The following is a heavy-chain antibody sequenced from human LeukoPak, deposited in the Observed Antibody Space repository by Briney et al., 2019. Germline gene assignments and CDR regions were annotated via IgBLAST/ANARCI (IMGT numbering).Heavy chain of an antibody. V-gene: IGHV4-61*02. D-gene: IGHD1-26*01. J-gene: IGHJ5*02. CDR2: IHTSGST. CDR1: GGSISSGRYY. CDR3: ARDEPELRGYNWFDP. Sequence: ASETLSLTCTVSGGSISSGRYYWSWIRQPAGNGLEWIGRIHTSGSTNYNPSLKSRVTISVDTSKNQFSLKLSSVTAADTAVYYCARDEPELRGYNWFDPWGQGTLVTVSS.